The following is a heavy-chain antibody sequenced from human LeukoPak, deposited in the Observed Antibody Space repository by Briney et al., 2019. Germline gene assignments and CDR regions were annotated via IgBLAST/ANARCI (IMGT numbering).Heavy chain of an antibody. J-gene: IGHJ4*02. CDR3: AKDMTQMGKIWLDF. V-gene: IGHV3-43D*04. CDR1: GFTFDDYA. D-gene: IGHD5-24*01. Sequence: GGSLRLSCAASGFTFDDYAMHWVRQPPGKGLEWVSLINWDGGNTYYGDSVRGRFTISRDNSKSSLYLEMNSLRAEDTAFYYCAKDMTQMGKIWLDFWAQGTLVTVSS. CDR2: INWDGGNT.